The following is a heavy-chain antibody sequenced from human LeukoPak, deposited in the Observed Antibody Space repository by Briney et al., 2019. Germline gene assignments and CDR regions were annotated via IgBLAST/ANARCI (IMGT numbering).Heavy chain of an antibody. CDR3: ARDRIAAAGTEIDAFDI. V-gene: IGHV4-59*01. CDR1: GGPISSYY. Sequence: SETLSLTCTVSGGPISSYYWSWIRQPPGKGLEWIGYIYYSGSTNYNPSLKSRVTISVDTSKNQFSLKLSSVTAADTAVYYCARDRIAAAGTEIDAFDIWGQGTMVTVSS. J-gene: IGHJ3*02. D-gene: IGHD6-13*01. CDR2: IYYSGST.